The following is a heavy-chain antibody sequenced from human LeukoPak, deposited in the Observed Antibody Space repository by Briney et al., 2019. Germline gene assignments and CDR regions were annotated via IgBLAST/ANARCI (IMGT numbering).Heavy chain of an antibody. D-gene: IGHD3-10*01. CDR2: INPSGGST. V-gene: IGHV1-46*01. CDR3: ARGMVRTIYYCYYMDV. J-gene: IGHJ6*03. CDR1: GYTFTSYY. Sequence: ASVKVSCKASGYTFTSYYMHWVRQAPGQGLEWMGIINPSGGSTSYAQKFQGSVTMTRDTSTNTVYMELSSLRSEDTAVYYCARGMVRTIYYCYYMDVWGKGTTVTVSS.